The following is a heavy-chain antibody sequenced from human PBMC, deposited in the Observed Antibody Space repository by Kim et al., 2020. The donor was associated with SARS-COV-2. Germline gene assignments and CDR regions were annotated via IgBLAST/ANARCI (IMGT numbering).Heavy chain of an antibody. V-gene: IGHV1-69*13. J-gene: IGHJ4*02. CDR3: ARGDCSSTSCYSDFDY. Sequence: SVKVSCEASGGTFSSYAISWVRQAPGQGLEWMGGIIPIFGTANYAQKFQGRVTITADESTSTAYMELSSLRSEDTAVYYCARGDCSSTSCYSDFDYWGQGTLVTVSS. D-gene: IGHD2-2*01. CDR2: IIPIFGTA. CDR1: GGTFSSYA.